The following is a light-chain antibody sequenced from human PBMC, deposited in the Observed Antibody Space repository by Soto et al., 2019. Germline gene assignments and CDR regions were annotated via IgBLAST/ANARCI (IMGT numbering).Light chain of an antibody. CDR1: QSISSY. CDR2: AAS. J-gene: IGKJ1*01. Sequence: FYLSPSLSYMSATGGDGVTITCRASQSISSYLNWYQQRPGKAPKLLIYAASSLQSGVPSRFSGSGSGTDFTLTISSLQPEDFATYYCQQSDSTLWTFGQGTKVDIK. CDR3: QQSDSTLWT. V-gene: IGKV1-39*01.